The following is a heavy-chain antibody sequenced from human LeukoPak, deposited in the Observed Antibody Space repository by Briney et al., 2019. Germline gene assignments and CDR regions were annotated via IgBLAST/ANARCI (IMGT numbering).Heavy chain of an antibody. D-gene: IGHD3-16*01. CDR2: INWNGGST. J-gene: IGHJ2*01. CDR3: ATVGFFMQRSKLIPYFDL. CDR1: GFTFDDYG. Sequence: GGSLRLSCAASGFTFDDYGMSWVRQAPGKGLEWVSGINWNGGSTGYADSVKGRFTISRDNAKNSLYLQMNSLRAEDTAVYYCATVGFFMQRSKLIPYFDLWGRGTLVTVSS. V-gene: IGHV3-20*04.